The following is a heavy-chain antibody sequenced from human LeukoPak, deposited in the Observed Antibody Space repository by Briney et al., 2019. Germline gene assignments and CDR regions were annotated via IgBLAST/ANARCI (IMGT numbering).Heavy chain of an antibody. CDR3: ARHSSAVVTPNALVY. J-gene: IGHJ4*02. D-gene: IGHD4-23*01. Sequence: SETLSLTCTVSGVSTSSYYWSWIRQPPGKGLDWIGYMYYSGSTSYNPSLKSRVTISVDTSKNQFSLKLSSVTAADTAVYYCARHSSAVVTPNALVYWGQGTLVTVSS. V-gene: IGHV4-59*08. CDR1: GVSTSSYY. CDR2: MYYSGST.